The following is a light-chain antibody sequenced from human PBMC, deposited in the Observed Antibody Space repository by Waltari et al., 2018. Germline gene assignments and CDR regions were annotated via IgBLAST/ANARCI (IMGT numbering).Light chain of an antibody. CDR3: QQYNNWPLT. CDR1: PSVSSN. CDR2: GAS. V-gene: IGKV3-15*01. J-gene: IGKJ4*01. Sequence: EIVMTQSPATLSVSPGERATLSCRASPSVSSNLAWNQQKPCQAPRLLIYGASTMATGIPASFSGSGSGTEFTLTVSSLQSEDSAVYYCQQYNNWPLTFGGGTKVEIK.